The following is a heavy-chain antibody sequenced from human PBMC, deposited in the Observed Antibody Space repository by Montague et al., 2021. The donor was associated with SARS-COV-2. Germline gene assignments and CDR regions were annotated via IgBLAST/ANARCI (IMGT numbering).Heavy chain of an antibody. CDR3: ARVSGSGSVFYYYMDV. J-gene: IGHJ6*03. CDR2: ISGSGHYI. CDR1: GFTFGSFS. V-gene: IGHV3-21*01. Sequence: SLILSCAASGFTFGSFSMTWVRQPPVKGLEWVSFISGSGHYIYHXDSLKGRLTVSRDNPKNSVYLQMDRLSAEDTAVYYCARVSGSGSVFYYYMDVWGKGTAVSVSS. D-gene: IGHD3-10*01.